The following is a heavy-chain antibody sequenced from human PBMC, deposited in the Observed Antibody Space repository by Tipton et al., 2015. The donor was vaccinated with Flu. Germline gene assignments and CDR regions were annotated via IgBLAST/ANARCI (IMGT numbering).Heavy chain of an antibody. J-gene: IGHJ4*02. CDR2: IGGSGDNT. Sequence: SLRLSCAASGFTFSDSAMNWVRQAPGKGLEWVSDIGGSGDNTHYADSVKGRFTIPRDNPKNTLYLQMNSLRPEDTAIYYCAKDFNWGSTWGQGTLVTVSS. V-gene: IGHV3-23*01. D-gene: IGHD7-27*01. CDR1: GFTFSDSA. CDR3: AKDFNWGST.